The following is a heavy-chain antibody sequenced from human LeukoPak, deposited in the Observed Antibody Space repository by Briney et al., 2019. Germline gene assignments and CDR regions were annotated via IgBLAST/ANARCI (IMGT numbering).Heavy chain of an antibody. J-gene: IGHJ5*02. CDR3: ARHYCSSTSCYTSSWFDP. CDR2: IRYDGSNE. V-gene: IGHV3-30*02. D-gene: IGHD2-2*02. Sequence: GGSLRLSWAAYGFTFSSYGMHWVRQAPGKGLEWVAFIRYDGSNEYYADSVKGRFTISRDNSKNALYLQMNSLRAEDTAVYYCARHYCSSTSCYTSSWFDPWGQGTLVTVSS. CDR1: GFTFSSYG.